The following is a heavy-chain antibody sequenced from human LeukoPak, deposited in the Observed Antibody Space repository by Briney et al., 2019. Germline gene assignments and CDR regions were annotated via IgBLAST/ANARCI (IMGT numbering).Heavy chain of an antibody. J-gene: IGHJ4*02. CDR1: GFTFSSYG. CDR3: VRGTYYYDSSDYYYFPY. D-gene: IGHD3-22*01. CDR2: IWYDGNSK. Sequence: GRSLRLSCAASGFTFSSYGMHWVRQAPGKGLEWVAVIWYDGNSKFYAGSVKGRFTISRDNSKNTLYLQMNSLGAEDTAVYYCVRGTYYYDSSDYYYFPYWGQGTPVTVSS. V-gene: IGHV3-33*08.